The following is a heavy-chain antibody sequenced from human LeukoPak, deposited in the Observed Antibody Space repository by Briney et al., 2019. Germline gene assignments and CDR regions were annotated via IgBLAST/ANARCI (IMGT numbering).Heavy chain of an antibody. D-gene: IGHD6-19*01. CDR1: GFTLSNYW. V-gene: IGHV3-7*01. CDR2: IKKDGSEK. J-gene: IGHJ4*02. Sequence: GGSLRLTCAAAGFTLSNYWMSWVRQAPGKGLEWVANIKKDGSEKNYVDSVKGRFTISRDNAKNSLYLQMNSLRAEDTAVYYCARDPPSSGWSFDYWGQGTLVTVSS. CDR3: ARDPPSSGWSFDY.